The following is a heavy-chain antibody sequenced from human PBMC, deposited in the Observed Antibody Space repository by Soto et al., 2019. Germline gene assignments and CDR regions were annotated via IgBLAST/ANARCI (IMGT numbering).Heavy chain of an antibody. V-gene: IGHV3-23*01. J-gene: IGHJ4*02. D-gene: IGHD3-3*01. Sequence: GSLRLSCAASGFTFSSYAMSWVRQAPGKGLEWVSAISGSGGSTYYADSVKGRFTISRDNSKNTLYLQMNSLRAEDTAVYYCAKAPYYDFWSGYSDYWGQGTLVTVPS. CDR3: AKAPYYDFWSGYSDY. CDR2: ISGSGGST. CDR1: GFTFSSYA.